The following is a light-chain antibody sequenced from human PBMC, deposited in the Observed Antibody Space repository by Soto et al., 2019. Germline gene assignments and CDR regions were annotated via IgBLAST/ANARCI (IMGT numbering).Light chain of an antibody. J-gene: IGKJ3*01. Sequence: IVLTQSPATLSLSPGEGATLSCRASQSLSSYLAWYQQKPGQAPRLLIYDASNRATGVPARFSGSGSGTDFTLIISSLEPEDSAVYYCQQRSHWPGTFGPGTKVDIK. CDR1: QSLSSY. CDR3: QQRSHWPGT. CDR2: DAS. V-gene: IGKV3-11*01.